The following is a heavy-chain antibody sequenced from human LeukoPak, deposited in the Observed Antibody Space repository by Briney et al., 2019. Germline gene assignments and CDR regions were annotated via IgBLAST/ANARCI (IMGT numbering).Heavy chain of an antibody. Sequence: GGSLRLSCAASGFTFSSYGMHWVRQAPGKGLEWVAFIWYDGSNKYYADSVKGRFTISRDNSKNTLYLQMNSLRAEDTAVYYCARDYYDSSGYYFYYYYYGMDVWGQGTTVTVSS. CDR1: GFTFSSYG. CDR2: IWYDGSNK. J-gene: IGHJ6*02. CDR3: ARDYYDSSGYYFYYYYYGMDV. D-gene: IGHD3-22*01. V-gene: IGHV3-33*01.